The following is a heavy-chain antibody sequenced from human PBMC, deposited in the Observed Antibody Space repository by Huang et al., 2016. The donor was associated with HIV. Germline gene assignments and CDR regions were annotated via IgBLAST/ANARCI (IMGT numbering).Heavy chain of an antibody. CDR1: GGSFTGYY. CDR2: IDHSGST. J-gene: IGHJ4*02. V-gene: IGHV4-34*01. CDR3: ASGPHSARTLDF. Sequence: QVQLQQWGAGLLKPSETLSLTCAVYGGSFTGYYWSWFRQPPGQGLEWIGEIDHSGSTNYNPSLKSRVTMSVDTSKNQCSLKLISVTAADTAMYYGASGPHSARTLDFWGQGTLVTVSS. D-gene: IGHD6-6*01.